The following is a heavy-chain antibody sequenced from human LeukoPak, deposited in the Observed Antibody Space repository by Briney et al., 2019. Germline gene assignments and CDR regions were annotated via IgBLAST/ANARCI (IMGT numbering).Heavy chain of an antibody. D-gene: IGHD2-2*01. Sequence: SQTLSLTCAISGDSVSSNSVTWNWIRQSPSRGLEWLGRTYYRSTWYDDYAVSVRGRITVNPDTSKNQFSLHLNSVTPEDTAVYCCARRLTQYDCFDPWGQGILVTVSS. J-gene: IGHJ5*02. CDR2: TYYRSTWYD. CDR1: GDSVSSNSVT. CDR3: ARRLTQYDCFDP. V-gene: IGHV6-1*01.